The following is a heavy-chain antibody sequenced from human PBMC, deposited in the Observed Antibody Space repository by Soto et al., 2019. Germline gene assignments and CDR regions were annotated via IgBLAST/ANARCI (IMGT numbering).Heavy chain of an antibody. Sequence: QVQLVESGGGVVQPGRSLRLSCAASGFTFGNFGIHWVRQAPGKGLEWVADISSDGSRKFYADSVKGRFTISRDNSKNTLYLQMNRLRTEDTAVYFCARGCSGGTNCFYFDFWGQGILVTVSS. CDR1: GFTFGNFG. CDR2: ISSDGSRK. CDR3: ARGCSGGTNCFYFDF. V-gene: IGHV3-30*03. J-gene: IGHJ4*02. D-gene: IGHD6-13*01.